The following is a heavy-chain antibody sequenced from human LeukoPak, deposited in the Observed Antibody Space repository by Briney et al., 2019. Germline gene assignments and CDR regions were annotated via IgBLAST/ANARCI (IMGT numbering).Heavy chain of an antibody. Sequence: GGSLRLSCAASGFTFSSNGMHWVRQAPGKGLEWVAVISYDGSNKYYADSVKGRFTISRDNSKNTLYLQMNSLRAEDTAVYYCAKDVSPSGSYLDYWGQGTLVTVSS. V-gene: IGHV3-30*18. CDR1: GFTFSSNG. CDR3: AKDVSPSGSYLDY. J-gene: IGHJ4*02. CDR2: ISYDGSNK. D-gene: IGHD1-26*01.